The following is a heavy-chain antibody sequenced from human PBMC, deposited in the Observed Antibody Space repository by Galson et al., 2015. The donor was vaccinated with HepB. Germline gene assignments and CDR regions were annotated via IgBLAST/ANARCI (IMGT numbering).Heavy chain of an antibody. J-gene: IGHJ6*03. CDR2: IDPSDSYT. D-gene: IGHD2-2*01. Sequence: QSGAEVKKPGESLRISCKGSGYSFTSYWISWVRQMPGKGLEWMGRIDPSDSYTNYSPSFQGHVTISADKSISTAYLQWSSLKASDTAMYYCAGVIMGYCSSTSCYSSRYYYYMDVWGKGTTVTVSS. CDR3: AGVIMGYCSSTSCYSSRYYYYMDV. V-gene: IGHV5-10-1*01. CDR1: GYSFTSYW.